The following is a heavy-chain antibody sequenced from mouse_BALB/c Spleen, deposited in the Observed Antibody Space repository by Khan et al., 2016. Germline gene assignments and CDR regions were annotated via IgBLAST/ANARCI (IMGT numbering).Heavy chain of an antibody. D-gene: IGHD3-2*01. V-gene: IGHV1-15*01. J-gene: IGHJ3*01. CDR1: GYTFTDYE. CDR2: IDPETGGT. Sequence: QVQLKQSGAELVRPGASVTLSCKASGYTFTDYEMHWVKQTPVHGLEWIGAIDPETGGTAYNQKFKGKATLTADKSSSTAYMELRSLTSEDSAVCYCTRSVTARAIVYWGQGTLVTVSA. CDR3: TRSVTARAIVY.